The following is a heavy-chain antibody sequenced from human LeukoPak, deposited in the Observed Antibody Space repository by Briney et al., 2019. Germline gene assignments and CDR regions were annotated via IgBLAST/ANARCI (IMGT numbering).Heavy chain of an antibody. CDR2: INPNSGGT. D-gene: IGHD2-21*01. J-gene: IGHJ5*02. CDR1: GYTFTGYY. V-gene: IGHV1-2*02. Sequence: ASVKVSCKASGYTFTGYYMHWVRQAPGQGLEWMGWINPNSGGTNYAQKFQGRVTMTRDTSIATVYMEVSWLTSDDTAIYYCARADRLHGGPYLIGPWGQGTLVTVSS. CDR3: ARADRLHGGPYLIGP.